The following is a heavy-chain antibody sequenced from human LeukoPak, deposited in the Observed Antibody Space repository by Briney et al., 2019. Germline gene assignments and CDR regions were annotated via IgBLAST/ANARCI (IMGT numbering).Heavy chain of an antibody. CDR1: GYTFTSYY. D-gene: IGHD2-2*01. J-gene: IGHJ4*02. CDR3: ARDTTAVLHCSSTSCYESGVGHDY. Sequence: ASVKVSCKASGYTFTSYYMHWVRQAPGQGLEWMGIINPSGGSTSYAQKFQGRVTMTRDTSTSTVYMELSSLRSEDTAVYYCARDTTAVLHCSSTSCYESGVGHDYWGQGTLVTVSS. CDR2: INPSGGST. V-gene: IGHV1-46*01.